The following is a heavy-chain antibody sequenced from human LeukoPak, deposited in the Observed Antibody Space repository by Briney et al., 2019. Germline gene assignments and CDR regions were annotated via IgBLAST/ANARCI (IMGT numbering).Heavy chain of an antibody. Sequence: ASVKVSCTASGYTFTIYGLSWVRQAPGQGLEWMGWISAYNGNTNYAQKLQGRVTMTTDTSTSTAYMELRSLRSDDTAVYYCARADKQWPAFFDYWGQGTLVTVSS. J-gene: IGHJ4*02. CDR1: GYTFTIYG. CDR2: ISAYNGNT. V-gene: IGHV1-18*01. D-gene: IGHD6-19*01. CDR3: ARADKQWPAFFDY.